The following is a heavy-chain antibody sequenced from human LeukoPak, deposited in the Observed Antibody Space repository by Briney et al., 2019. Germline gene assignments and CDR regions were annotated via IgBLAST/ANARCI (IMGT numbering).Heavy chain of an antibody. V-gene: IGHV3-7*01. CDR1: GFTFSSYW. J-gene: IGHJ4*02. D-gene: IGHD2-15*01. CDR3: ARDRYCRGGSCYTGFDY. Sequence: PGGSLRFSCAASGFTFSSYWMSWVRQAPGKGLEWVANIKQDGSEKYYVDSVKGRFTISRDNAKNSLYLQMNSLRAEDTAVYYCARDRYCRGGSCYTGFDYWGQGTLVTVSS. CDR2: IKQDGSEK.